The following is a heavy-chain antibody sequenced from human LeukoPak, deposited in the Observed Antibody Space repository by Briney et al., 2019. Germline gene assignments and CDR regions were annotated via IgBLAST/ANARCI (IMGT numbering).Heavy chain of an antibody. Sequence: PGGSLRLSCSAPGFTFSSYAMHWVRQAPGKGLEWVAFIRYDGSKEYYADSVKGRFTISRDNSKNTLYLQMNSLRAEDTGVYYCARVPGDVWGKGTTVTVSS. D-gene: IGHD3-10*01. CDR2: IRYDGSKE. J-gene: IGHJ6*04. CDR1: GFTFSSYA. V-gene: IGHV3-30*02. CDR3: ARVPGDV.